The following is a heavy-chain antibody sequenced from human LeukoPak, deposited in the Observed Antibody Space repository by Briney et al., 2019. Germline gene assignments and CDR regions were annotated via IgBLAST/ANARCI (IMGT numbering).Heavy chain of an antibody. CDR1: GFSLINAW. CDR2: IKRKSDGGAI. J-gene: IGHJ4*02. Sequence: PGGSLRLSCTASGFSLINAWMNWVRQAPGRGLEWVGRIKRKSDGGAIDYAAPVKGRFTISRDDSKNTLYLQLNSLKIEDAGVYYCTTYDRTGTETYDYWGQGTLVTVSS. CDR3: TTYDRTGTETYDY. D-gene: IGHD1-1*01. V-gene: IGHV3-15*07.